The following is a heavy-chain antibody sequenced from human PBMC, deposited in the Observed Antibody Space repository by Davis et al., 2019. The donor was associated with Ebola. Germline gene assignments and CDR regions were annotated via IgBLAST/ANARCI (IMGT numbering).Heavy chain of an antibody. J-gene: IGHJ5*02. D-gene: IGHD1-26*01. CDR1: GFSFSSFA. CDR3: VKGGYYDWFDP. V-gene: IGHV3-23*01. Sequence: PGGSLRLSCAASGFSFSSFAMSWLRQTPGKGLEWVSDISSGGGNTRYIDSVKGRFTISRDNSKNTMYLQMNSLRAEDTAVYYCVKGGYYDWFDPWGQGTLVTVSS. CDR2: ISSGGGNT.